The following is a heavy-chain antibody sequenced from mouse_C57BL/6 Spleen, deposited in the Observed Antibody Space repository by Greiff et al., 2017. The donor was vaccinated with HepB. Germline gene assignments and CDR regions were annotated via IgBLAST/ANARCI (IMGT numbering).Heavy chain of an antibody. V-gene: IGHV1-54*01. Sequence: LVESGAELVRPGTSVKVSCKASGYAFTNYLIEWVKQRPGQGLEWIGVINPGSGGTNYNEKFKGKATLTADKSSSTAYMQLSSLTSEDSAVYFCAREEATMVYAMDYWGQGTSVTVSS. CDR3: AREEATMVYAMDY. CDR2: INPGSGGT. D-gene: IGHD2-2*01. CDR1: GYAFTNYL. J-gene: IGHJ4*01.